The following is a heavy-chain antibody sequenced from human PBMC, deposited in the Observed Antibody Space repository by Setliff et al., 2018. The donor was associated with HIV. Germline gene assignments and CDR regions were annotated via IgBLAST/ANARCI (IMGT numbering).Heavy chain of an antibody. CDR1: GFDLSPFS. Sequence: PGGSLRLSCAASGFDLSPFSMHWVRQASGKGLEWVSSISGTNTFIYYKDSVEGRFSISRDNAMNSLYLQMNSLRADDTALYYCARERERAYDIWGQGAMVTVSS. CDR3: ARERERAYDI. D-gene: IGHD1-26*01. V-gene: IGHV3-21*01. CDR2: ISGTNTFI. J-gene: IGHJ3*02.